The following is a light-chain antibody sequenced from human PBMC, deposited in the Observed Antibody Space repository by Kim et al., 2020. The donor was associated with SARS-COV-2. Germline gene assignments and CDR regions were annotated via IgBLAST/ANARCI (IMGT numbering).Light chain of an antibody. V-gene: IGLV1-44*01. J-gene: IGLJ7*01. CDR1: SSNIGSNT. CDR3: AACDDSLNGAV. Sequence: QSVLTQPPSASGTPGQRVTISCSGSSSNIGSNTVNWYQQLPGTAPKLLIYSNNQRPLGVPDRFSGSKSGTSASLAISGLQSEDEADYYCAACDDSLNGAVFGGGTQLTVL. CDR2: SNN.